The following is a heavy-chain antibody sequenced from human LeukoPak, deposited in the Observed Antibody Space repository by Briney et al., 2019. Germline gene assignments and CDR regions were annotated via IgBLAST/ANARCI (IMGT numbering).Heavy chain of an antibody. J-gene: IGHJ4*02. V-gene: IGHV3-23*01. Sequence: GGSLRLSCAASGFTFSSYAMSWVRQAPGKGLEWVSGISGRGDSTSYADSVKGRFTISRDISKNTLYLQMNSLRADDTAVYYCAKDDSALWFGELSHYFNCWGQGTLVIVSS. CDR3: AKDDSALWFGELSHYFNC. D-gene: IGHD3-10*01. CDR1: GFTFSSYA. CDR2: ISGRGDST.